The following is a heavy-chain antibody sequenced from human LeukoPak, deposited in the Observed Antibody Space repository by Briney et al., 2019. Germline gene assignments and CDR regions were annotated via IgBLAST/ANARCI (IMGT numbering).Heavy chain of an antibody. V-gene: IGHV3-53*01. CDR2: IYSGGST. CDR3: ARDKGMYHDFWSGYYPYYYYYMDV. D-gene: IGHD3-3*01. CDR1: GFTVSSNY. J-gene: IGHJ6*03. Sequence: GGSLRLSCAASGFTVSSNYMSWVRQAPGKGLEWVSVIYSGGSTYYADSVKGRFTISRDNSKNTLYLQMNSLRAEDTAVYYCARDKGMYHDFWSGYYPYYYYYMDVWGKGTTVTVSS.